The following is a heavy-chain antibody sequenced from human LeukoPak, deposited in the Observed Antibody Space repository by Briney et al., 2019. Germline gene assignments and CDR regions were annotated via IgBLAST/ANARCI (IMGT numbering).Heavy chain of an antibody. CDR2: IIPILGIA. V-gene: IGHV1-69*04. CDR3: ARALGFRGYSGYDYPYYYGMDV. J-gene: IGHJ6*02. Sequence: ASVKVSCKASGGTFSSYAISWVRQAPGQGLEWMGRIIPILGIANYAQKFQGRVTITADKSTSTAYMELSSLRSEDTAVYYCARALGFRGYSGYDYPYYYGMDVWGQGTTVTVSS. CDR1: GGTFSSYA. D-gene: IGHD5-12*01.